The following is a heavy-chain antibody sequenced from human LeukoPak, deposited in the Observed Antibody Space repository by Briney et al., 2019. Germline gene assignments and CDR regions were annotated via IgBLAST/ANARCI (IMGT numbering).Heavy chain of an antibody. D-gene: IGHD3-9*01. CDR3: ARDQAATNTQVRFCLD. CDR2: ISAYNGNT. Sequence: GASVKVSCKASGYTFTSYGISWVRQAPGQGRECMGWISAYNGNTNYAQKLQGRVTMTTDTSTSTAYMDLRSLRSDDTAVYYCARDQAATNTQVRFCLDWGQGTLVTVSS. J-gene: IGHJ4*02. CDR1: GYTFTSYG. V-gene: IGHV1-18*01.